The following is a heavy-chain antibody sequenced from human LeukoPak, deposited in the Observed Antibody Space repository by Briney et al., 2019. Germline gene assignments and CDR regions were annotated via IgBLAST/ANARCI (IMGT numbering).Heavy chain of an antibody. Sequence: GGSLRLSCAASGFTVSSNYMSWVRQAPGQGLEWVGRIKSKTDGGTTDYAAPVKGRFIISRDDSKNTLYLQMNSLKIEDTAVYYCTTVTYSGYEGLYDYWGQGTLVTVSS. V-gene: IGHV3-15*01. CDR3: TTVTYSGYEGLYDY. CDR2: IKSKTDGGTT. CDR1: GFTVSSNY. D-gene: IGHD5-12*01. J-gene: IGHJ4*02.